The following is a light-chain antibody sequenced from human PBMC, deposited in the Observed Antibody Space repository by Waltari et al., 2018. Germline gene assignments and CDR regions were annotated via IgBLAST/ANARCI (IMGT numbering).Light chain of an antibody. V-gene: IGKV4-1*01. Sequence: SLGERATINCKSSQSVLYSSNHNNYLAWYQQKPGQPPKLLFYWSSTRESGVPDRFSGSGSGTDFTLTISSLQAEDVAVYYCQQYYNTPYTFGQGTKLEIK. CDR3: QQYYNTPYT. J-gene: IGKJ2*01. CDR2: WSS. CDR1: QSVLYSSNHNNY.